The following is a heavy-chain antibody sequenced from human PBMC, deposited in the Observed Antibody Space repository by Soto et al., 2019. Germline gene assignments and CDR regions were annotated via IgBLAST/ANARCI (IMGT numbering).Heavy chain of an antibody. Sequence: GGSLRLSCAASGFTFSNYTMHWVRQAPGKGLEWVALISYDEIDKYFADAVKGRFTISRDNSKNTLYLQMDSLRAEDTAVYYCAGRSGSSDYWGRGSLETVSS. J-gene: IGHJ4*02. CDR2: ISYDEIDK. CDR3: AGRSGSSDY. CDR1: GFTFSNYT. D-gene: IGHD3-10*01. V-gene: IGHV3-30*04.